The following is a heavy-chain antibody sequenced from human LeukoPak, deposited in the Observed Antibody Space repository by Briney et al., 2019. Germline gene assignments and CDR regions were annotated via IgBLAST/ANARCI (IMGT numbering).Heavy chain of an antibody. CDR2: IHHSGST. V-gene: IGHV4-38-2*02. CDR1: GYSISSGYY. Sequence: SETLSLTCTVSGYSISSGYYWGWIRQPPGKGLEWIGTIHHSGSTNYNPSLKSRVTIAVDTSKNQFSLKLSSVTAADTAVYYCARTTEGYCRSTSCYDFSYSYYMDVWGKGTTVTISS. D-gene: IGHD2-2*01. CDR3: ARTTEGYCRSTSCYDFSYSYYMDV. J-gene: IGHJ6*03.